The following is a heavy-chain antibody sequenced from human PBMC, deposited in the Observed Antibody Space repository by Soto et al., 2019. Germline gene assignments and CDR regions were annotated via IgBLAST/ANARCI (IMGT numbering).Heavy chain of an antibody. V-gene: IGHV4-59*01. CDR2: IYYSGST. CDR1: GGSISSYY. D-gene: IGHD1-20*01. CDR3: ARPGYNWNDGAFDI. Sequence: SETLSLTCTVSGGSISSYYWSWIRQPPGKGLEWIGYIYYSGSTNYNPSLKSRVTISVDTSKNQFSLKLSSVTAADTAVYYCARPGYNWNDGAFDIWGQGTMVTVSS. J-gene: IGHJ3*02.